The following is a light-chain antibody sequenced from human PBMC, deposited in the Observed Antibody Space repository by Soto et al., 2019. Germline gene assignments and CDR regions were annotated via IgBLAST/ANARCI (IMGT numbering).Light chain of an antibody. Sequence: QSVLTQPPSASGSPGQSVTISCTGTSSDVGGYKFVSWYQQHPGKAPKLLIYEVTQRPSGVPDRFSGYKSGNTASLTVSGLQDEDDADYYCSSYAGSNMGVFGTGTKLTVL. V-gene: IGLV2-8*01. CDR2: EVT. CDR1: SSDVGGYKF. CDR3: SSYAGSNMGV. J-gene: IGLJ1*01.